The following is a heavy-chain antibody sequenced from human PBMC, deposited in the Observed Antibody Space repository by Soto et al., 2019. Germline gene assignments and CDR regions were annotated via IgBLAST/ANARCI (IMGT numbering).Heavy chain of an antibody. CDR1: GYTFTVYN. D-gene: IGHD2-15*01. Sequence: QVQLVQSGAEVKKPGASVKVSCKASGYTFTVYNMHWVRQAPGQGPEWMGTINPSADSTSYAQKFQGRIAMTRDTSTSTLYMELSSLSSEDSAVYYCARAILSRMDVWGQGTTVTVSS. CDR3: ARAILSRMDV. CDR2: INPSADST. V-gene: IGHV1-46*01. J-gene: IGHJ6*02.